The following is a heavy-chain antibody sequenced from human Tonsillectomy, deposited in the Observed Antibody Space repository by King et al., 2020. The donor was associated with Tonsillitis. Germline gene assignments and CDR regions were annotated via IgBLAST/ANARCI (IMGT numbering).Heavy chain of an antibody. Sequence: VQLQESGPGLVKPSQTLSLTCTVSVGSISSGGYYWSWIRQHPGKGLEWMGDIYYSGSTYYSPSLKGRITISVYTSKNQFSLKVSSVTAADTAVYHCARVHQAFHPVIDYWGQGTLVTVSS. V-gene: IGHV4-31*03. J-gene: IGHJ4*02. CDR1: VGSISSGGYY. CDR2: IYYSGST. CDR3: ARVHQAFHPVIDY.